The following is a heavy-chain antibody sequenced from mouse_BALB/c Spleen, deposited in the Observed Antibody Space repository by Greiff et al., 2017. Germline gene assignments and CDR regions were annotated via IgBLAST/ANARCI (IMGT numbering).Heavy chain of an antibody. Sequence: EVKLMESGPGLVKPSQSLSLTCSVTGYSITSGYYWNWIRQFPGNKLEWMGYISYDGSNNYNPSLKNRISITRDTSKNQFFLKLNSVTTEDTATYYCARGDSITTVVARYYFDYWGQGTTLTVSS. V-gene: IGHV3-6*02. CDR1: GYSITSGYY. D-gene: IGHD1-1*01. CDR3: ARGDSITTVVARYYFDY. J-gene: IGHJ2*01. CDR2: ISYDGSN.